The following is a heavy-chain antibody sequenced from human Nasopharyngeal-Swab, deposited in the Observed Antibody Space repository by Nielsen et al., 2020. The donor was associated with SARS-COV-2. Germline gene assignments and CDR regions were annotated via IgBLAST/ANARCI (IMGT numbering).Heavy chain of an antibody. CDR2: IYYNGNT. Sequence: TLSLTCTGSGGSISSAGFHWGWLRQHPGKGPEWLPYIYYNGNTYYNSSLKSRLIMSFDTSKNQFSLNLSSVTAADTAVYYCAGRRDGYGFWGQGTLVTVSS. D-gene: IGHD5-24*01. J-gene: IGHJ4*02. CDR1: GGSISSAGFH. CDR3: AGRRDGYGF. V-gene: IGHV4-31*03.